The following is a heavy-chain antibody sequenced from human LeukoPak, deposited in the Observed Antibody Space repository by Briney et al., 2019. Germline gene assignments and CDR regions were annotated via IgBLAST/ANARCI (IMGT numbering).Heavy chain of an antibody. CDR1: GFTFSSYN. Sequence: GGSLRLSCAASGFTFSSYNMNWVRQAPGKAMEWVSSITSSATYIFYADSVKGRFTISRDNAKNSLYLQMNSLRAEDTAVYYCARAAFSYWGQGTLVTVSS. CDR3: ARAAFSY. J-gene: IGHJ4*02. V-gene: IGHV3-21*01. CDR2: ITSSATYI.